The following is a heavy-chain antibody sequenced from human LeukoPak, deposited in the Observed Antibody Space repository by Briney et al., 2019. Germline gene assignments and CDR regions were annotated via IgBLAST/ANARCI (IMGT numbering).Heavy chain of an antibody. CDR2: ISGSGGST. Sequence: GRSLRLSCAASGFTFSSYAMSWVRQAPGKGLEWVSAISGSGGSTYYADSVKGRFTISRDNSKNTLYLQMNSLRAEDTAVYYCAKVCQQLVLASCFDPWGQGTLVTVSS. J-gene: IGHJ5*02. CDR3: AKVCQQLVLASCFDP. CDR1: GFTFSSYA. D-gene: IGHD6-13*01. V-gene: IGHV3-23*01.